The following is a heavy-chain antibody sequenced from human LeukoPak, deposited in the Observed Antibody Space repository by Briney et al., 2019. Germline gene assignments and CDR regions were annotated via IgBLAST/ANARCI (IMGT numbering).Heavy chain of an antibody. D-gene: IGHD6-19*01. CDR1: GGSISSYY. CDR3: ASMRYSSGWYGPWDY. Sequence: PSQTLSLTCTVSGGSISSYYWSWIRQPPGKGLEWMGYIYYSGSNNYNPSLKTRVTISVATSKNQFSLKLSSVTAADTAVYSCASMRYSSGWYGPWDYWGQGTLVTVSS. CDR2: IYYSGSN. J-gene: IGHJ4*02. V-gene: IGHV4-59*01.